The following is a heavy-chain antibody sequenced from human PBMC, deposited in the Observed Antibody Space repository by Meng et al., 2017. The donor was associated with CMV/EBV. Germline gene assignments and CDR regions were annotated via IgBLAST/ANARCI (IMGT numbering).Heavy chain of an antibody. CDR2: ISSSSSTI. CDR3: ARGVEGFDY. J-gene: IGHJ4*02. CDR1: GFTFSSYS. V-gene: IGHV3-48*04. Sequence: GGSLRLSCAASGFTFSSYSMNWVRQAPGKGLEWVSYISSSSSTIYYADSVKGRVTISRDNAKNTLYLQMNSLRAEDTAVYYCARGVEGFDYWGQGTLVTVSS.